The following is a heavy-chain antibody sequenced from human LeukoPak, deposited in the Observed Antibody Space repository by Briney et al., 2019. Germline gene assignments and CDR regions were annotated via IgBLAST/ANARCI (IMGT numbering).Heavy chain of an antibody. CDR2: IKNKTDGGIK. CDR1: GLTLSNAW. Sequence: GGSLRLSCAASGLTLSNAWMTWVRQAPGKGLEWVARIKNKTDGGIKDYAAPVKGTFTISRDDSENTVYLQMNSLKIEDTAVYYCATGRSGYFDSWGQGTLVFVSS. CDR3: ATGRSGYFDS. J-gene: IGHJ4*02. V-gene: IGHV3-15*01.